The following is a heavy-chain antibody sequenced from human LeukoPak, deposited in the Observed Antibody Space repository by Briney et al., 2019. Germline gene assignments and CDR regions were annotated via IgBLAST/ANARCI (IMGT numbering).Heavy chain of an antibody. Sequence: SETLSLTCTVSGGSISSYYWSWIRQPPGKGLEWIGYIYYSGSTNYNPSLKSRVTISVDTSKNQFSLKLSSVTAADTAVYYCARANNDYSNGGLDYWGQGTLVTVSS. CDR3: ARANNDYSNGGLDY. CDR1: GGSISSYY. CDR2: IYYSGST. V-gene: IGHV4-59*01. J-gene: IGHJ4*02. D-gene: IGHD4-11*01.